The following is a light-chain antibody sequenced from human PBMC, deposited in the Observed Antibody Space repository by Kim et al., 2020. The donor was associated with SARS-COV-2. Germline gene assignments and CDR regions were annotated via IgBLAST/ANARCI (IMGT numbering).Light chain of an antibody. V-gene: IGLV3-1*01. J-gene: IGLJ1*01. CDR2: QDT. CDR1: KLGDRY. Sequence: SYELTQPPSVSVSPGQTASITCSGDKLGDRYACWYQQKPGQSPVLVIYQDTKRPSGIPERFSGSNSGHTVTLTISGPQAMDEADYYCQAWDSSTYVFGTG. CDR3: QAWDSSTYV.